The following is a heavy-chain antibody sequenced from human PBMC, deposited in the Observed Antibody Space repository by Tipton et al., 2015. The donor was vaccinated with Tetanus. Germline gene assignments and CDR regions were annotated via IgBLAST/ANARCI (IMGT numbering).Heavy chain of an antibody. CDR1: GVSISGGRYY. CDR3: ARDQARGARGWNYFDF. D-gene: IGHD1-26*01. J-gene: IGHJ4*02. CDR2: IYSSGST. Sequence: TLSLTCTGSGVSISGGRYYWSWIRQRPGKGLEWIGDIYSSGSTYTDPSLKGRVTISVDTSENQFPLRLNSVTAADTAVYYCARDQARGARGWNYFDFWGLGTLVTVSS. V-gene: IGHV4-31*03.